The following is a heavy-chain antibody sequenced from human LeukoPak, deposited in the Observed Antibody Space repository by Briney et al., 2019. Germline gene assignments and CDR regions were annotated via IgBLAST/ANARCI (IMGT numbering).Heavy chain of an antibody. V-gene: IGHV1-18*01. J-gene: IGHJ4*02. CDR1: GYTFGSYY. Sequence: SVKVSCKASGYTFGSYYISWVRQAPGQGLEWLGWISGYSGVTNYAQRFQDRITMTVDKSTTTVYMELNSLRLDDTAVYYCARAHDFWSTKKGDYFDPWGQGTLVTVSS. CDR3: ARAHDFWSTKKGDYFDP. D-gene: IGHD3-3*01. CDR2: ISGYSGVT.